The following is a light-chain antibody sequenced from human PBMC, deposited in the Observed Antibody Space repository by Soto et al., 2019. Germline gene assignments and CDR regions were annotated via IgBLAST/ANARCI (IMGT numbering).Light chain of an antibody. CDR2: EVS. CDR1: SSDVGGYNY. Sequence: QSALTQPASVSGSPGQSITISCTGTSSDVGGYNYVSWYQQHPGKAPKLMIYEVSNRPSGVSNRFSGSKSGNTASLTTSGLQAEDEADYYCSSYTSSSTLLFGGGTKVTVL. J-gene: IGLJ2*01. V-gene: IGLV2-14*01. CDR3: SSYTSSSTLL.